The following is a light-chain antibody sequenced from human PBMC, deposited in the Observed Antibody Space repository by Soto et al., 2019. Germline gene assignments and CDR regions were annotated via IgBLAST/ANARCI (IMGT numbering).Light chain of an antibody. CDR1: QSIGDS. Sequence: DIQMTQSPSTLSASVGGRVTITCRASQSIGDSLAWYQQKPGKAPKLLIYKASSLESGVPSRFSGSGSGTEFTLTISSLQPDDFATYYCQQYNSYGTFGQGTTVDIK. V-gene: IGKV1-5*03. CDR2: KAS. J-gene: IGKJ1*01. CDR3: QQYNSYGT.